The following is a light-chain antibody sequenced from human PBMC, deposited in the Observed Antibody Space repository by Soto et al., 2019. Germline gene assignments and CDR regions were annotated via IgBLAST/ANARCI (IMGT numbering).Light chain of an antibody. V-gene: IGKV3-20*01. J-gene: IGKJ1*01. CDR1: QSVASSY. CDR3: QQHGTSPWM. Sequence: EIVLTQSPGTLSLSPGERATLSCRASQSVASSYLAWYQQKPGQAPRLLIYGASSRATGIPDRFSGSGSGTDFTLTISRLEPEDFGVYYCQQHGTSPWMFGQGTKVDIK. CDR2: GAS.